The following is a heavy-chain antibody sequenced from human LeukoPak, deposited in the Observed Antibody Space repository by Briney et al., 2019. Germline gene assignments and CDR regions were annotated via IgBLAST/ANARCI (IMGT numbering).Heavy chain of an antibody. V-gene: IGHV3-7*01. CDR3: ARDPGYSSCDL. D-gene: IGHD6-6*01. CDR1: GFSLLDYW. Sequence: GGSLRLSCPASGFSLLDYWMSWVRQTPAKGLEFVANMHPDGSVRNYMDSVKGRFTISRYNGKKSLYQEISRLRAGDTAVYNCARDPGYSSCDLWGQGTQVTVSS. CDR2: MHPDGSVR. J-gene: IGHJ5*02.